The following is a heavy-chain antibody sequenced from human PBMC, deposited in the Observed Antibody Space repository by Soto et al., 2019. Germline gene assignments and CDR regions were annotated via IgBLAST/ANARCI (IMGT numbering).Heavy chain of an antibody. CDR1: GYTFTSYD. D-gene: IGHD6-13*01. CDR2: MNPNSGNT. Sequence: QVQLVQSGAEVKKPGASVKVSCKASGYTFTSYDINWVRQATGQGLEWMGWMNPNSGNTAYAQKFQGRVTMTRNTSRSTANMEVSSLRCEDRAVYYSARKVTGDSSSWGEGTLVTVSA. V-gene: IGHV1-8*01. J-gene: IGHJ4*02. CDR3: ARKVTGDSSS.